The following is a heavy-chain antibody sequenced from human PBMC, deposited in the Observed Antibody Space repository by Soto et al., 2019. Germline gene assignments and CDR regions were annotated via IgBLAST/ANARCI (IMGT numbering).Heavy chain of an antibody. D-gene: IGHD3-22*01. V-gene: IGHV4-38-2*02. CDR1: GFSLSSGYF. CDR2: IFHTRTT. J-gene: IGHJ4*01. Sequence: PSETLSLTCSVSGFSLSSGYFWGWIRQAPGKGLEWIGSIFHTRTTYYSPSLKSRATIHLDTSKNKFSLNLTSVTASDTAIYYSARDGMRYFHSSGYYNGPPLDYWGHGARVTVSS. CDR3: ARDGMRYFHSSGYYNGPPLDY.